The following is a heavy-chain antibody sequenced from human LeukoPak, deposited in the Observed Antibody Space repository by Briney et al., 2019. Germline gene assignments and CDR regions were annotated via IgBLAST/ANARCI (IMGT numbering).Heavy chain of an antibody. V-gene: IGHV1-18*01. CDR3: AREDVVTGLIDAFDI. CDR2: ISAYNSNT. J-gene: IGHJ3*02. D-gene: IGHD2-21*02. Sequence: ASVKVSCKASGYTFTSYGISWVRQAPGQGLEWMGWISAYNSNTNYAQKLQGRVTMTTDTSTSTAYMELRSLRSDDTAVYYCAREDVVTGLIDAFDIWGQGTMVTVSS. CDR1: GYTFTSYG.